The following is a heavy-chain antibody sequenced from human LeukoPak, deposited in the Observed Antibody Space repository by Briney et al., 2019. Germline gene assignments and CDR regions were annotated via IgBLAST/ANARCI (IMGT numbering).Heavy chain of an antibody. CDR3: ARESGGNSIDY. J-gene: IGHJ4*02. CDR1: GGSISSYY. Sequence: PSETLSLTCTVSGGSISSYYWNWIRQPPGKGLEWIGYIYYSGSTNYNPSLKSRVTISVDTSKNQFSLKLSSVTAADTAVYYCARESGGNSIDYWGQGTLVTVSS. D-gene: IGHD4-23*01. V-gene: IGHV4-59*01. CDR2: IYYSGST.